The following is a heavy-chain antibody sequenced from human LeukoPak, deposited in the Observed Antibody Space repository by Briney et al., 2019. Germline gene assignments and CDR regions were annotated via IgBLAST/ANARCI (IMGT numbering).Heavy chain of an antibody. Sequence: GGSLRLSCAASGFTFSSYWMSWVRQAPGEGLEWVANIKQDGSEKYYVDSVKGRFTISRDNAKDSLYLQMNSLRAEDTAVYYCAREESLDSSGYYYYYYGMDVWGQGTTVTVSS. CDR3: AREESLDSSGYYYYYYGMDV. V-gene: IGHV3-7*01. CDR1: GFTFSSYW. D-gene: IGHD3-22*01. J-gene: IGHJ6*02. CDR2: IKQDGSEK.